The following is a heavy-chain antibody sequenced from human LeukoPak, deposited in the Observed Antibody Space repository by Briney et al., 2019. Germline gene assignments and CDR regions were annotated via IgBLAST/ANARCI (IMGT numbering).Heavy chain of an antibody. CDR3: AREPYISSWRFDY. Sequence: PGGSLRLSCAASGFTFDDYGMSWVRQAGGKGLEWVPGINWNGGSTGYAASLKGRFTISRDNAKNSLYLQINSLRAEDTALYYCAREPYISSWRFDYWGQGTLVTVSS. V-gene: IGHV3-20*04. D-gene: IGHD6-13*01. CDR1: GFTFDDYG. CDR2: INWNGGST. J-gene: IGHJ4*02.